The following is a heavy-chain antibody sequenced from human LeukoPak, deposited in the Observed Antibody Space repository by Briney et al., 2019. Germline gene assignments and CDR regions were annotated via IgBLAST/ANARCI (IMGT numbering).Heavy chain of an antibody. CDR2: INYSGST. CDR3: ARTKDSSGYFWDFDY. J-gene: IGHJ4*02. D-gene: IGHD3-22*01. CDR1: GGSISSYY. V-gene: IGHV4-59*08. Sequence: SETLSLTCTVSGGSISSYYWSWIRQPPGKGLEWNGYINYSGSTNYNPSLKSRVTISVDTSKNQFSLKLSSVTAADTAVYYCARTKDSSGYFWDFDYWGQGTLVTVSS.